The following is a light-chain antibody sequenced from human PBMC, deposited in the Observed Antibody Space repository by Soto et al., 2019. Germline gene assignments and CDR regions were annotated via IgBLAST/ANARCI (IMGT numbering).Light chain of an antibody. J-gene: IGLJ2*01. CDR1: SGHSNYI. V-gene: IGLV4-60*02. CDR2: LEGSGSY. Sequence: QLVLTQSSSASASLGSSVKLTCTLSSGHSNYIIAWPQQQPGKAPRYLMKLEGSGSYNKGSGVPDRFSGSSSGADRYLTISNLQFEDEADYYCETWDSNTRVFGGGTKLTVL. CDR3: ETWDSNTRV.